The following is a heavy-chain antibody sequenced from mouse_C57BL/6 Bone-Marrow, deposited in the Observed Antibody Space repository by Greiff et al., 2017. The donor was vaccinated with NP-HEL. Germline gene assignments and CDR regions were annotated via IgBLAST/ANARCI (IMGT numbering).Heavy chain of an antibody. Sequence: EVKVVESGGGLVKPGGSLKLSCAASGFTFSSYTMSWVRQTPEKRLEWVATISGGGGNTYYPDSVKGRFTITGDNANTTLYLQMRSLRSEDAALYYCARQGAGYFDYWGQGTTLTVSS. CDR2: ISGGGGNT. CDR1: GFTFSSYT. CDR3: ARQGAGYFDY. J-gene: IGHJ2*01. D-gene: IGHD3-3*01. V-gene: IGHV5-9*01.